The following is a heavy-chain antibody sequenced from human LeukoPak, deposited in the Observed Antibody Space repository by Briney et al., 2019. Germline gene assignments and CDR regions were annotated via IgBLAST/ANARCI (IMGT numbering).Heavy chain of an antibody. CDR2: IYPGDSDT. CDR1: GYIFTSYW. J-gene: IGHJ4*02. D-gene: IGHD3-10*01. V-gene: IGHV5-51*01. CDR3: ARQEGAGVIDY. Sequence: GESLQICCKGSGYIFTSYWSGWGRQVRGKGLEWMGIIYPGDSDTRYSPSFQGQVTISADKSIGTAYLQWSSLKASDTAMYYCARQEGAGVIDYWGQGTLVTVSS.